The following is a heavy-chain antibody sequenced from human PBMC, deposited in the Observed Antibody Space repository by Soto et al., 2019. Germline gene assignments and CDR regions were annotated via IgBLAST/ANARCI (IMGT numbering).Heavy chain of an antibody. Sequence: SETLSLTCAVYGGSFSGYYWSWIRQPPGKGLEWIGDINHSGSTNYNPSLKSRVTTSVDTSRNQFSLKLTSVTAADTAVYYCARGVLSPPLHDSSTSTWFDPWGLGTLVTVSS. J-gene: IGHJ5*02. V-gene: IGHV4-34*01. D-gene: IGHD3-16*01. CDR3: ARGVLSPPLHDSSTSTWFDP. CDR2: INHSGST. CDR1: GGSFSGYY.